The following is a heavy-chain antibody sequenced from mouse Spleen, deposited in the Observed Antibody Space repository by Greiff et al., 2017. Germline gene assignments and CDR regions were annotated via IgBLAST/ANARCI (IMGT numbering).Heavy chain of an antibody. Sequence: VQLQQPGAELVKPGASVKLSCKASGYTFTSYWMHWVKQRPGQGLEWIGMIHPNSGSTNYNEKFKSKATLTVDKSSSTAYMQLSSLTSEDSAVYYCARRLGTTATPLYAMDYWGQGTSVTVSS. V-gene: IGHV1-64*01. CDR1: GYTFTSYW. CDR3: ARRLGTTATPLYAMDY. J-gene: IGHJ4*01. CDR2: IHPNSGST. D-gene: IGHD1-2*01.